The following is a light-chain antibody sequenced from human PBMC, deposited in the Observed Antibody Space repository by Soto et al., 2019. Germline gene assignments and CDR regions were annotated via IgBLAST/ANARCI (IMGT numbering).Light chain of an antibody. CDR3: QHSFNLPRT. CDR1: QTIGTY. J-gene: IGKJ1*01. Sequence: IQMTQSPSSLSASVGDRISITCRASQTIGTYLNWYQQIPGKAPKLLIYASSSLQTGVPSRFSGSGSGTHFTLTINSLQPEDFGTYYCQHSFNLPRTFGPGTRVETK. V-gene: IGKV1-39*01. CDR2: ASS.